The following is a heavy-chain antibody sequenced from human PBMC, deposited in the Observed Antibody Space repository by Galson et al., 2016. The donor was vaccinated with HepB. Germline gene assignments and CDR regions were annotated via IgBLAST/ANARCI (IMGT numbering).Heavy chain of an antibody. J-gene: IGHJ3*02. V-gene: IGHV3-30*03. CDR1: GXXFSXXX. Sequence: SLXXSCAASGXXFSXXXMHXXXQAXXKGLXXVAVXSYDGYXXYYADXVKGXFTISRDNSQNTLYLQMNRLRAEETAIYYCSRFRVPGIVLXRDGGHDTFXIWGHGXXVTXXX. D-gene: IGHD3-16*01. CDR3: SRFRVPGIVLXRDGGHDTFXI. CDR2: XSYDGYXX.